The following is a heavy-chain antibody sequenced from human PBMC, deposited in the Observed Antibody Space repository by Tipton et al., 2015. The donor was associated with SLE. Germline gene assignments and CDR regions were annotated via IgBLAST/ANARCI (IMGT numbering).Heavy chain of an antibody. Sequence: SLRLSCAASGFTFDDYAMHWVRQAPGEGLEWVSGISWNSGSLGYADSVKGRFTISRDNAKNSLYLQMNSLRAEDTALYYCAKDILVAVAGWDAFDIWGQGTMVTVSS. D-gene: IGHD6-19*01. J-gene: IGHJ3*02. CDR2: ISWNSGSL. V-gene: IGHV3-9*01. CDR1: GFTFDDYA. CDR3: AKDILVAVAGWDAFDI.